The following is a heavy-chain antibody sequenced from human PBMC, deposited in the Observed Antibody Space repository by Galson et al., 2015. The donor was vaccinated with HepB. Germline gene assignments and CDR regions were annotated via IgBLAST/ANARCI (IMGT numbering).Heavy chain of an antibody. J-gene: IGHJ4*02. Sequence: TLSLTCAVYGESLTNHHWTWIRQSPEKGLEWIGETNHNGRTNYNPSLKSRVAISVDTSKNQFSLKLTSVTAADTAVYYCARGRVVHWVGDLFLRRYYFDYWGQGTLVIVSS. CDR2: TNHNGRT. CDR1: GESLTNHH. D-gene: IGHD3-10*01. CDR3: ARGRVVHWVGDLFLRRYYFDY. V-gene: IGHV4-34*01.